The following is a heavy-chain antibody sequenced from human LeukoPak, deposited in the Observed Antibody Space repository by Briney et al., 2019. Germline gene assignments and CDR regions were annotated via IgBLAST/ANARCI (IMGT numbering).Heavy chain of an antibody. J-gene: IGHJ4*02. Sequence: ASVKVSCKASGYTFTSYDINWVRQATGQGLEWMGWMNPNSGNTGYAQKFRGRVTMTRNTSISTAYMELSSLRSEDTAVYYCARGLGNDGIFDYWGQGTLVTVSS. CDR3: ARGLGNDGIFDY. V-gene: IGHV1-8*01. CDR2: MNPNSGNT. D-gene: IGHD1-1*01. CDR1: GYTFTSYD.